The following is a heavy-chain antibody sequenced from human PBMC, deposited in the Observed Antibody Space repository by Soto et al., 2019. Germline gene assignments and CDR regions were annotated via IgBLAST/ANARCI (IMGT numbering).Heavy chain of an antibody. CDR2: IYYSGTT. D-gene: IGHD6-19*01. V-gene: IGHV4-39*01. Sequence: QLQLQESGPGLVKPSETLSLTCTVSGGSISSSSYHWGWIRQPPGKGLEWIGRIYYSGTTYYNPSLKSRITQTLDTSKNPFSPKLSSVTPADPAFYYCARSISVAMDFWGQGTLVTVSS. J-gene: IGHJ4*02. CDR1: GGSISSSSYH. CDR3: ARSISVAMDF.